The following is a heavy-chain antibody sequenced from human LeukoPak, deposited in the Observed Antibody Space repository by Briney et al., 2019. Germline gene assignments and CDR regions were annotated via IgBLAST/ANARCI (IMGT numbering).Heavy chain of an antibody. CDR2: VGGDGRVT. J-gene: IGHJ5*02. CDR1: GFTFATYV. Sequence: GGSLRLSCAASGFTFATYVMTWVRQAPGKGLEWVSSVGGDGRVTYYADSVKGRFTISRDNSKNTIFLQMNSLRVEDTAVYYCARGRRRYSSSWYSRWFDPWGQGTLVTVSS. D-gene: IGHD6-13*01. CDR3: ARGRRRYSSSWYSRWFDP. V-gene: IGHV3-23*01.